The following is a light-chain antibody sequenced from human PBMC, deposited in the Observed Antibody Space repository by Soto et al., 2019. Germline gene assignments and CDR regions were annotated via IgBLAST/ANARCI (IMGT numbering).Light chain of an antibody. V-gene: IGLV2-14*01. CDR2: DVS. CDR3: SSYRSTSTNVE. Sequence: QSVLTQPASVSGSPGQSITISCTGTSSDVGGHNYVSWYQQHPGKAPQLMIYDVSNRPLGVSNRFSGSKSGNTASLTISGLQAEDEADYYCSSYRSTSTNVEFGGGTKLTVL. CDR1: SSDVGGHNY. J-gene: IGLJ2*01.